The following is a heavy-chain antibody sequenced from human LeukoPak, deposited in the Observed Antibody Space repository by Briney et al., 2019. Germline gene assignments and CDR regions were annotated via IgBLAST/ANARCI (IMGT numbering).Heavy chain of an antibody. CDR2: INPSGGST. V-gene: IGHV1-46*01. J-gene: IGHJ4*02. CDR3: AREEFPSVYSGYGSGYFDY. D-gene: IGHD5-12*01. CDR1: GYTFTGYY. Sequence: ASEKVSCKASGYTFTGYYMHWVRQAPGQGLEWMGIINPSGGSTSYAQKFQGRVTMTRDTSTSTAYMELRSLRSDDTAVYYCAREEFPSVYSGYGSGYFDYWGQGTLVTVSS.